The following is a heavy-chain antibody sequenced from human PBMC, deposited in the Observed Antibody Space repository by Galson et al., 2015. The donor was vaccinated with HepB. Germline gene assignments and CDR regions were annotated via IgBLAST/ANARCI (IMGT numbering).Heavy chain of an antibody. V-gene: IGHV4-59*08. J-gene: IGHJ1*01. D-gene: IGHD6-19*01. CDR3: ARHETSSGWPEYFPH. CDR2: IYYSGST. Sequence: ATLSLSCTVSGGSISSYYWSWLRPPPGKGLECIGYIYYSGSTNYNPSLKSRVTISVDTSKNQFSLKLSSVTAADTAVYYCARHETSSGWPEYFPHWGQGTLVTVSS. CDR1: GGSISSYY.